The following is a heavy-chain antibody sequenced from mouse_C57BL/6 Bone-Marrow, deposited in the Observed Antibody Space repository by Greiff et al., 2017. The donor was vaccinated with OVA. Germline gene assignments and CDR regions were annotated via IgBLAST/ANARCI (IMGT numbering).Heavy chain of an antibody. CDR1: GYTFTSYW. V-gene: IGHV1-72*01. CDR2: IDPNSGGT. CDR3: ARENDYDVWYFDV. Sequence: QVLLQQPGAELVKPGASVKLSCTASGYTFTSYWMHWVQQRPGRGLEWIGRIDPNSGGTKNNEKFTSKATLTVDKPSGTAFMQLSSLTSEESAVYYCARENDYDVWYFDVGGTGTTVTVSS. D-gene: IGHD2-4*01. J-gene: IGHJ1*03.